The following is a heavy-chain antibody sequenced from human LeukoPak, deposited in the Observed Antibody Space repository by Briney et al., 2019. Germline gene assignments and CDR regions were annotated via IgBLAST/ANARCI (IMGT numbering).Heavy chain of an antibody. CDR2: MSSSGSTI. CDR1: GFTFSDYY. V-gene: IGHV3-11*04. J-gene: IGHJ4*02. Sequence: GGSLRLSCAASGFTFSDYYMNWVRQAPGKGLEGISYMSSSGSTISYADSVTGRFTFSRDNAKNSLYLQMNSLRAEDTAVYYCARSILPAANAIDYWGQGTLLTVSS. CDR3: ARSILPAANAIDY. D-gene: IGHD2-2*01.